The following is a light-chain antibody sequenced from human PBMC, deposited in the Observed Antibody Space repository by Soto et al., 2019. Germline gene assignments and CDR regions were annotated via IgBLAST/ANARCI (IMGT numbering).Light chain of an antibody. J-gene: IGKJ4*01. V-gene: IGKV4-1*01. CDR2: WAS. CDR1: QSFLYSSNNKNY. Sequence: DIGIAQAPDPLAVSMGERATINCKSSQSFLYSSNNKNYLAWYQQKPGHPPKLLFYWASTRESGVPDRFSGSGSGTDFTLTISTLQAEDVAVYYCQQYLSSPLTFGGGTKVDIK. CDR3: QQYLSSPLT.